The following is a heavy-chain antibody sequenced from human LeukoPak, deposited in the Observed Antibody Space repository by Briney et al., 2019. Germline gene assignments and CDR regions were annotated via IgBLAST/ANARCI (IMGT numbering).Heavy chain of an antibody. Sequence: SETLSLTCTASGGSISSYYWSWIRQPPGKGLEWIGYIYYSGSTNYNPSLKSRVTISVDTSKNQFSLKLSSVTAADTAVYYCARGGATVQSYYFDYWGQGTLVTVSS. J-gene: IGHJ4*02. CDR2: IYYSGST. D-gene: IGHD1-1*01. CDR3: ARGGATVQSYYFDY. V-gene: IGHV4-59*01. CDR1: GGSISSYY.